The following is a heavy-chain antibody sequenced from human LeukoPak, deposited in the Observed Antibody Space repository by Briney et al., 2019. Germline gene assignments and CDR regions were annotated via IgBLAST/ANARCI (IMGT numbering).Heavy chain of an antibody. CDR1: GGTFSSYA. J-gene: IGHJ5*02. CDR3: ARDNLIGALGSLGWFDP. Sequence: SVKLSCTASGGTFSSYAITWVRQAPGQGLEWMGGIIPIFGTANYAEKVQGRVTITTDESTGKPYMELSSLRCEDTVVYYCARDNLIGALGSLGWFDPWGQGTLVTVSS. D-gene: IGHD6-6*01. V-gene: IGHV1-69*05. CDR2: IIPIFGTA.